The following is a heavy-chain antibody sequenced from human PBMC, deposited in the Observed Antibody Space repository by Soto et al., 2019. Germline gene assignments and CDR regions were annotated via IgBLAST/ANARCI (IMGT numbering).Heavy chain of an antibody. CDR1: GFTFTNYA. Sequence: EVQLLESGGGLVQPGGSLRLSCAASGFTFTNYAMNWVRHSPGKGLEWVASVIGTGIDTYHAASVKGRFTISRDNSRNTMYLEMNRLRAEDTAMYHCAKATRGQCIGAHCYACDFWGQGILFTVS. J-gene: IGHJ4*02. V-gene: IGHV3-23*01. D-gene: IGHD2-15*01. CDR3: AKATRGQCIGAHCYACDF. CDR2: VIGTGIDT.